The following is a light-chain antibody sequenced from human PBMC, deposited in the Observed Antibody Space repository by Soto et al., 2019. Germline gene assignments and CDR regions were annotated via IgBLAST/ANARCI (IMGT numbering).Light chain of an antibody. CDR1: QSVSSY. CDR2: DAS. Sequence: EIGLTLSLVALSLPPDERETLYCRASQSVSSYLAWYQQKPGQAPRLLIYDASNRATGIPARFSGSGSGTDFTLTISSLEPEDFAVYYCQQRKNWQVTFCQGTRLEIK. V-gene: IGKV3-11*01. CDR3: QQRKNWQVT. J-gene: IGKJ5*01.